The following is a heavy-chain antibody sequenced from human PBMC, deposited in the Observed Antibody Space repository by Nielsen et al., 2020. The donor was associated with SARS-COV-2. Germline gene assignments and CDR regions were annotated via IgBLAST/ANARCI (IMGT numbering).Heavy chain of an antibody. J-gene: IGHJ6*03. Sequence: GGSLRLSCAASGFTFDDYAMHWVRQAPGKGLEWVSGISWNSGSIGYADSVKGRFTISRDNAKNSLYLQMNSLRDEDTAVYYCARGAAPYYYYYYMDVWGKGTTVTVSS. CDR2: ISWNSGSI. CDR1: GFTFDDYA. CDR3: ARGAAPYYYYYYMDV. D-gene: IGHD1-26*01. V-gene: IGHV3-9*01.